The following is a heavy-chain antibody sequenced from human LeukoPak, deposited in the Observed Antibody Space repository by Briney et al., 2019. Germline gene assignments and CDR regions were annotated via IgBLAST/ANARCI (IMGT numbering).Heavy chain of an antibody. CDR2: INPNSGGT. CDR1: GYTFTGYY. J-gene: IGHJ4*02. CDR3: ARDRPHPSGYDY. D-gene: IGHD3-22*01. Sequence: ASVKVSCTASGYTFTGYYMHWVRQAPGQGLEWMGWINPNSGGTNYAQRFQGRVTMTRDTSISTAYMELSRLRSDDTAVYYCARDRPHPSGYDYWGQGTLVTVSS. V-gene: IGHV1-2*02.